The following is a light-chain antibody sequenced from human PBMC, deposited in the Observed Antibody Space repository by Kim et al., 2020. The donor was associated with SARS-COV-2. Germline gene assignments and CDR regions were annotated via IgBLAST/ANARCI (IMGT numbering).Light chain of an antibody. J-gene: IGLJ3*02. Sequence: GQRITISCSRPSYNRGSKTVTWYQQLPKTAPKVLNYSNEQRPAGIPERISGSKSGTSASLAISGLQSGDEADYYCVTWDDRLTAWLCGGGTRLTVL. V-gene: IGLV1-44*01. CDR3: VTWDDRLTAWL. CDR1: SYNRGSKT. CDR2: SNE.